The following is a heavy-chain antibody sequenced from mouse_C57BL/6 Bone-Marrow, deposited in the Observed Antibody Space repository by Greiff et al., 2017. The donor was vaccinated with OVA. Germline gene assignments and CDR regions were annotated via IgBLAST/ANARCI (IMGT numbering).Heavy chain of an antibody. D-gene: IGHD2-3*01. CDR3: TPYLDGYYYFDY. CDR2: IDPEDGDT. J-gene: IGHJ2*01. Sequence: EVKLVESGAELVRPGASVKLSCTASGFNIKDYYMHWVKQRPEQGLEWIGRIDPEDGDTEYAPKFQGRATMTADTSSNTAYLQLSSLTSEDTAVYYCTPYLDGYYYFDYWGQGTTLTVSS. V-gene: IGHV14-1*01. CDR1: GFNIKDYY.